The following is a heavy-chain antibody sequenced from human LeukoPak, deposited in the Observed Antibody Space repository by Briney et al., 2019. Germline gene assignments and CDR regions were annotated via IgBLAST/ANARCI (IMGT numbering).Heavy chain of an antibody. D-gene: IGHD2/OR15-2a*01. CDR1: GYTLTELS. CDR3: ARVRREGVRGSMTYFFDP. V-gene: IGHV1-24*01. J-gene: IGHJ5*02. CDR2: FDPEDGET. Sequence: ASVKVSCKVSGYTLTELSMHWVRQAPGKGLEWMGGFDPEDGETIYAQKFQGRVTMTEDTSTDTAYMELSSLRSEDTAVYYCARVRREGVRGSMTYFFDPWGQGTLVTVSS.